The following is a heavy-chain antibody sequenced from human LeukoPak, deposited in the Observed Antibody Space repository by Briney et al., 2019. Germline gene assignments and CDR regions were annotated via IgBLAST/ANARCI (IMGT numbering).Heavy chain of an antibody. CDR3: ARVISPAWFDP. Sequence: GGSLRLSCAASGVTFSSYSTNWVRHAPGKGLEWVSSISSSSSYIYYADSVKSRFTISRDNAKNSLYLQMNSLRAEDTAVYYCARVISPAWFDPWGQGTLVTVSS. J-gene: IGHJ5*02. D-gene: IGHD6-25*01. CDR1: GVTFSSYS. V-gene: IGHV3-21*01. CDR2: ISSSSSYI.